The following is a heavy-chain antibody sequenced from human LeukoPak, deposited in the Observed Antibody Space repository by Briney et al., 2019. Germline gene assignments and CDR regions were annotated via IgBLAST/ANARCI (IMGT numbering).Heavy chain of an antibody. Sequence: SETLSLTCAVYGESLTGFYWNWIRQPPGKGLEWIGEINQSGSANYNPSLKSRVTVSVDNFKSHCSLKLTFVTAADTGVYYCARGRSSGSGHLNYWGQGTLVTVSS. V-gene: IGHV4-34*01. CDR2: INQSGSA. CDR3: ARGRSSGSGHLNY. CDR1: GESLTGFY. J-gene: IGHJ4*02. D-gene: IGHD6-19*01.